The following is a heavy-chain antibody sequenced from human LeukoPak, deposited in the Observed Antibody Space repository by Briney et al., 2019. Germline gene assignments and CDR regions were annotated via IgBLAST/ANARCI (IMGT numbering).Heavy chain of an antibody. CDR3: ARTTEAHSWRTRYYDYYMDV. J-gene: IGHJ6*03. V-gene: IGHV4-59*01. D-gene: IGHD6-13*01. CDR2: VYYGDST. Sequence: AETLSLTCAVSGGPISSYFWSWIRQPPGKGLEWIGYVYYGDSTKYNPSLKSRVTISVDTSKNQFSLKLSSVTAADTAVYYCARTTEAHSWRTRYYDYYMDVWGKGTTVTVSS. CDR1: GGPISSYF.